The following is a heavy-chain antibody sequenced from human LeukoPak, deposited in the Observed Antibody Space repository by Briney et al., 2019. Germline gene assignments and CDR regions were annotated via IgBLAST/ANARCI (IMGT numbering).Heavy chain of an antibody. V-gene: IGHV1-2*02. Sequence: GASVKVSCKASGYTFTGYYIHWVRQAPGQGLEWMGWISPNRGGTNYAQKFQGRVTMTRDTSISTAYMELSRLRSDDTAVYYCARAKGVLGGNSYYYYYYMDVWGKGTTVTVSS. CDR3: ARAKGVLGGNSYYYYYYMDV. CDR1: GYTFTGYY. J-gene: IGHJ6*03. CDR2: ISPNRGGT. D-gene: IGHD4-23*01.